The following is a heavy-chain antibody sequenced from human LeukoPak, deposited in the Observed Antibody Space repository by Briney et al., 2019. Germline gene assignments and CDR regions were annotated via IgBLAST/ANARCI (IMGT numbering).Heavy chain of an antibody. Sequence: GGSLRLSCAASGFTVSSNYMSWVRQAPGKGLEWVSVIHSGGSTYYADSVKGRFTISRDNSKNTLYLQMNSLRAEDTAVYYCARGISGYYYGTDYWGQGTPVTVSS. CDR1: GFTVSSNY. CDR3: ARGISGYYYGTDY. V-gene: IGHV3-66*02. D-gene: IGHD3-22*01. J-gene: IGHJ4*02. CDR2: IHSGGST.